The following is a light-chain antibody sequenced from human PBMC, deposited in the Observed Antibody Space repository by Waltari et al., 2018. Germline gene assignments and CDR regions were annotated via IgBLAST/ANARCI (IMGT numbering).Light chain of an antibody. CDR3: QTGGHGTWV. CDR2: VNSDGSH. V-gene: IGLV4-69*01. Sequence: QLVLTQSPSASASLGASVKLTCTLSSGHSSNIIAWHQQQPEKGPRYLMKVNSDGSHRKGDGMPDRFSGSSSGAGRYLTISSLQSEDEADYYCQTGGHGTWVFGGGTKLTVL. J-gene: IGLJ3*02. CDR1: SGHSSNI.